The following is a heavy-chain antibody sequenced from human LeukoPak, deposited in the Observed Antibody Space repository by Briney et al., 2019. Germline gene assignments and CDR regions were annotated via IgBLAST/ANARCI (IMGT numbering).Heavy chain of an antibody. D-gene: IGHD4-17*01. CDR1: GFTFSKAW. J-gene: IGHJ4*02. CDR2: IKSKTDGGTT. CDR3: TTRGTTVTRTLRLDY. V-gene: IGHV3-15*01. Sequence: GGSLRLSCAASGFTFSKAWMSWVRQAPGKGLEWVGRIKSKTDGGTTDYAAPVKGRFTISRDDSKNTLYLQMNSLKTEDTAVYYCTTRGTTVTRTLRLDYWGQGTLVTVSS.